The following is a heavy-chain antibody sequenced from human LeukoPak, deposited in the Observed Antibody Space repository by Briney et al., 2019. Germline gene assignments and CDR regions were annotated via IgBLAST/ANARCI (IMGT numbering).Heavy chain of an antibody. CDR1: GNTFTGHY. Sequence: GATVEVSCKVSGNTFTGHYMHWVRQAPGQGLEWMGIINPSGGSTSYAQKVQGRVTMTRDTSTSTVYMELSSLRSEDTAVYYCARGTGGAAGNPGLYWGQGTLVTVSS. J-gene: IGHJ4*02. CDR3: ARGTGGAAGNPGLY. CDR2: INPSGGST. V-gene: IGHV1-46*01. D-gene: IGHD6-13*01.